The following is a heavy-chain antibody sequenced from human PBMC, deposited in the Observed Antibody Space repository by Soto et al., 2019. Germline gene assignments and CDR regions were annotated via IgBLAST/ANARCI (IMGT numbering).Heavy chain of an antibody. V-gene: IGHV4-59*01. CDR2: IYYSGST. D-gene: IGHD4-17*01. Sequence: SETLSLTCSVSGGSISAYYGSWIRQPPGKGLEWIGYIYYSGSTNYNPSLKSRVTISVDTSKNQFSLRLSSVTAADTAVYYCARDSGYGDPFDYWGQGTLVTVSS. CDR1: GGSISAYY. CDR3: ARDSGYGDPFDY. J-gene: IGHJ4*02.